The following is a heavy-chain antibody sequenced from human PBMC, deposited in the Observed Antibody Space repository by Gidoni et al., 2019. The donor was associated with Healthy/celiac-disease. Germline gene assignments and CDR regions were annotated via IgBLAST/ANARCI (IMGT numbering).Heavy chain of an antibody. Sequence: QLQLVESGGGVVQPGRSLRLSCAASGFTFSSYGMHWVRQAPGKGLEWVAVISYDGSNKYYADSVKGRFTISRDNSKNTLYLQMNSLRAEDTAVYYCAKIRIFGVVIDAFDIWGQGTMVTVSS. CDR2: ISYDGSNK. CDR1: GFTFSSYG. D-gene: IGHD3-3*01. CDR3: AKIRIFGVVIDAFDI. V-gene: IGHV3-30*18. J-gene: IGHJ3*02.